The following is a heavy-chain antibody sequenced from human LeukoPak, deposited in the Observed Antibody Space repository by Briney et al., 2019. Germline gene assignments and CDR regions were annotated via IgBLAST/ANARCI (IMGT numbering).Heavy chain of an antibody. CDR2: INYSGST. J-gene: IGHJ5*02. Sequence: SETLSLTCTVSGGSISSSSYYWGWIRQPPGKGLEWIGSINYSGSTFYNPSLKSRVTISEDTSKNHFSMKLSSVTAADTAVYYCARDWVSSELFDPWGQGTLVTVSS. CDR3: ARDWVSSELFDP. V-gene: IGHV4-39*07. CDR1: GGSISSSSYY. D-gene: IGHD6-6*01.